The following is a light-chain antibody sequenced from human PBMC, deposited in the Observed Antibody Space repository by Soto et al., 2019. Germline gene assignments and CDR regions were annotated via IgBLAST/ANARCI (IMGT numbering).Light chain of an antibody. J-gene: IGKJ2*01. V-gene: IGKV3-15*01. CDR3: QQYNNWPPIT. CDR1: QSVSSN. CDR2: GAS. Sequence: EIVMTQSPATLSVSPGERATLSCRASQSVSSNLAWYQQKTGQAPRILIYGASTRATGIPARFSGSGSGTEFTLTISSLQSEDFEVYYCQQYNNWPPITFGQGTKLEIK.